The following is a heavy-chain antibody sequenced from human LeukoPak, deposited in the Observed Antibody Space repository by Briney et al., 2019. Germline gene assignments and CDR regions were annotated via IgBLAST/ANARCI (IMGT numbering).Heavy chain of an antibody. V-gene: IGHV1-8*02. Sequence: ASVKVSCKSSGTIYYVHWVRQATGQGLEWMGWMNPNSGNTGYAQKFQGRVTMTRNTSISTAYMELSSLRSEDTAVYYCARETPYSGSLDAFDIWGQGTMVTVSS. D-gene: IGHD1-26*01. CDR1: GTIYY. J-gene: IGHJ3*02. CDR3: ARETPYSGSLDAFDI. CDR2: MNPNSGNT.